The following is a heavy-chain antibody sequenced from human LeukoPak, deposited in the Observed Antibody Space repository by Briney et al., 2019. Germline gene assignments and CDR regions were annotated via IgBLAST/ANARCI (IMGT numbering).Heavy chain of an antibody. J-gene: IGHJ4*02. CDR3: ARRTGSSSFVNFDY. Sequence: TSETLSLTCAVYGGSFGGYYWSWIRQPPGKGLEWIGEINHSGSTNYNPSLKSRVTISVDTSKNQFSLKLSSVTAADTAVYYCARRTGSSSFVNFDYWGQGTLVTVSS. D-gene: IGHD6-6*01. V-gene: IGHV4-34*01. CDR1: GGSFGGYY. CDR2: INHSGST.